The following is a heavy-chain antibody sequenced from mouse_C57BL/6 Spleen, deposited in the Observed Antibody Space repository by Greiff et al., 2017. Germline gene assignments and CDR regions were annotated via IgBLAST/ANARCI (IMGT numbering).Heavy chain of an antibody. J-gene: IGHJ1*03. V-gene: IGHV14-3*01. CDR1: GFNIKNSY. CDR2: IDPANGNT. Sequence: VQLQQSVAELVRPGASVKLSCTASGFNIKNSYMHWVKQRPEQGLEWIGRIDPANGNTKYAQKFQGKSTITADTSSNPAYLQLSSLTSEDTAIYYCARHYGSHWYFDVWGTGTTVTVSS. D-gene: IGHD1-1*01. CDR3: ARHYGSHWYFDV.